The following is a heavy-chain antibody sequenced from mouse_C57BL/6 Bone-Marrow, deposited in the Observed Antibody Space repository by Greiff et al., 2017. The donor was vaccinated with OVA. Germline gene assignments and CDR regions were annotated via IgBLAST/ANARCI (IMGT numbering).Heavy chain of an antibody. V-gene: IGHV1-82*01. D-gene: IGHD2-1*01. J-gene: IGHJ4*01. Sequence: VQLQQSGPELVKPGASVKISCKASGYAFSSSWMNWVKQRPGKGLEWIGRIYPGDGDTNYNGKFKGKATLTADKSSSTAYMQLSSLTSEDSAVYFCARHYYGNYFYAMDYWGQGTSVTVSS. CDR1: GYAFSSSW. CDR2: IYPGDGDT. CDR3: ARHYYGNYFYAMDY.